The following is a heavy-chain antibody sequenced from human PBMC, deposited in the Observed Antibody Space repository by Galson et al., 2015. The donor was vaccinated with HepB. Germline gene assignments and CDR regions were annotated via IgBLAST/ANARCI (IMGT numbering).Heavy chain of an antibody. CDR3: VKDRGSWDMSTGRYFYMDV. Sequence: SLRLSCAASRISFDDYAMHWVRQPPGKGLEWVSSINWNSGTMVYADSVKGRFTISRDNAKRSLYLQMNSLRAEDTALYYCVKDRGSWDMSTGRYFYMDVWGKGTTVTVSS. D-gene: IGHD6-13*01. CDR1: RISFDDYA. CDR2: INWNSGTM. V-gene: IGHV3-9*01. J-gene: IGHJ6*03.